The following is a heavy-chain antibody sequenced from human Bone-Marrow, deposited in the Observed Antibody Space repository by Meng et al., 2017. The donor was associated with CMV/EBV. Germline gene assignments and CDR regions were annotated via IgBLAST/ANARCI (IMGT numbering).Heavy chain of an antibody. J-gene: IGHJ6*01. CDR3: ARNLVLPAAIQYYYRNYGMDV. CDR1: GFIFRSYT. D-gene: IGHD2-2*01. V-gene: IGHV3-30*14. Sequence: GESLKISCAASGFIFRSYTMHWVRQAPGKGLEWVAVVSDDGSNKYYAQSVEGRFTISRDDAKNTLSLQMNSLRVDDTAAYYCARNLVLPAAIQYYYRNYGMDVWGQGTTVTVSS. CDR2: VSDDGSNK.